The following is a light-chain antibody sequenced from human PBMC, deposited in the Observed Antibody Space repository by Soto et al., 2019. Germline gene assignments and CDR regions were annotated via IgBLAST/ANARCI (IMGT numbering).Light chain of an antibody. Sequence: QSALTQPASVSGSPGQSITISCTGTSSDVGSYNLVSWYQQHPGKAPKLMIYEGSKRPSGVSNRFSGSKSGNTASLTISGLQAEDEADYYCCSYAGSYNVVFGGGTQLTVL. J-gene: IGLJ2*01. CDR3: CSYAGSYNVV. V-gene: IGLV2-23*01. CDR2: EGS. CDR1: SSDVGSYNL.